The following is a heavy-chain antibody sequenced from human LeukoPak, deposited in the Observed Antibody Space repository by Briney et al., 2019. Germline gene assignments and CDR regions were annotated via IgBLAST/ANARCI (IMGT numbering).Heavy chain of an antibody. Sequence: PGGSLRLSCAASGFTFSGSAMSWVRQAPGKGLERVSAISGNGAATFYADSVKGRFTISRDNSKNTLYLQMNSLKVEDTALYYCAKFSPYGGNSYWGQGTLVTVSS. CDR2: ISGNGAAT. V-gene: IGHV3-23*01. J-gene: IGHJ4*02. CDR1: GFTFSGSA. CDR3: AKFSPYGGNSY. D-gene: IGHD4-23*01.